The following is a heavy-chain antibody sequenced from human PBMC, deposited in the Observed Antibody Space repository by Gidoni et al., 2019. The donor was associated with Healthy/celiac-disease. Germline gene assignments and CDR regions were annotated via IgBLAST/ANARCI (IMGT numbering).Heavy chain of an antibody. Sequence: QVQLVESGGGVGQPGRSLRLSCAASGFTFSSYAMHWVRQAPGKGLEWVAVISYDGSNKYYADSVKGRFTISRDNSKNTLYLQMNSLRAEDTAVYYCASSPSRYSYGYFDYWGQGTLVTVSS. D-gene: IGHD5-18*01. V-gene: IGHV3-30-3*01. CDR2: ISYDGSNK. CDR1: GFTFSSYA. J-gene: IGHJ4*02. CDR3: ASSPSRYSYGYFDY.